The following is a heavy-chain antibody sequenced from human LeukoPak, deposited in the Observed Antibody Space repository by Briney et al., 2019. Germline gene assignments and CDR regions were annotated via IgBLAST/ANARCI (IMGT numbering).Heavy chain of an antibody. Sequence: GGSLRLSCAASGFTFSDYYMSWIRQAPGKGLEWVSSIDFTSRYIYNADSVKGRFTISRDNAKNSLYLQMNSLRAEDTALYYCAKEYCSDGSCYLDWGQGTLVTVSS. CDR3: AKEYCSDGSCYLD. CDR2: IDFTSRYI. J-gene: IGHJ4*02. CDR1: GFTFSDYY. V-gene: IGHV3-11*01. D-gene: IGHD2-15*01.